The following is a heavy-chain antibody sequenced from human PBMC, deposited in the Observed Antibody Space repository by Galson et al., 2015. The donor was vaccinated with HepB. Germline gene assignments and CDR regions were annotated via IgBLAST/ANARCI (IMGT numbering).Heavy chain of an antibody. Sequence: SVKVSCKASGGTFSSYAISWVRQAPGQGLEWMGGIIPIFGTANYAQKFQGRVTITADESTSTAYMELSSLRSEDTAVYYCATDTRDSSGWYGAFDYWGQGTLVTVSS. D-gene: IGHD6-19*01. V-gene: IGHV1-69*13. CDR3: ATDTRDSSGWYGAFDY. J-gene: IGHJ4*02. CDR1: GGTFSSYA. CDR2: IIPIFGTA.